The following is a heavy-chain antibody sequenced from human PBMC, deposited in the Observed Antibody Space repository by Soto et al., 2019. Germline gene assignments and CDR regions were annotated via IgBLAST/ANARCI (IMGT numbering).Heavy chain of an antibody. CDR2: IIPIFGTA. CDR3: ARDYYDSSGYYGSLDY. J-gene: IGHJ4*02. D-gene: IGHD3-22*01. Sequence: SVKVSCKASGGTFSSYAISWVRQAPGQGLEWMGGIIPIFGTANYAQKFQGRVTITADESTSTAYMELSSLRSEDTAVYYCARDYYDSSGYYGSLDYWGQGTLVTVSS. V-gene: IGHV1-69*13. CDR1: GGTFSSYA.